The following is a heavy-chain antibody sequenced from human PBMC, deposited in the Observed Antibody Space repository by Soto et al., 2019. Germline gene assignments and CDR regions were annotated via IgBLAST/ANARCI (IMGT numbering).Heavy chain of an antibody. Sequence: GGSLRLSCAASGFPFGENAMSWVRQAPGKGLEWVSGISYSGATTYYAASVRGRFTISRDNSKNTLYLQMKSLRAEDSASYYCAKEDTSSGSLDYWGQGALVTVSS. V-gene: IGHV3-23*01. D-gene: IGHD6-19*01. CDR2: ISYSGATT. J-gene: IGHJ4*02. CDR3: AKEDTSSGSLDY. CDR1: GFPFGENA.